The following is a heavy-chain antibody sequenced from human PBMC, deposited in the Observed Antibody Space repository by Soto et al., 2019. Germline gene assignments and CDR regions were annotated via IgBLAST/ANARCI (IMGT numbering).Heavy chain of an antibody. Sequence: ASVKVSCKASGYTFTSYGISWVRQAPGQGLEWMGWISAYNGNTNYAQKLQGRVTMTTDTSTSTAYMELRSLRSDDTAVYYCARDRRAITFFGVFTPQYIWGQGTRFTVSS. CDR1: GYTFTSYG. V-gene: IGHV1-18*01. D-gene: IGHD3-3*01. CDR2: ISAYNGNT. J-gene: IGHJ3*02. CDR3: ARDRRAITFFGVFTPQYI.